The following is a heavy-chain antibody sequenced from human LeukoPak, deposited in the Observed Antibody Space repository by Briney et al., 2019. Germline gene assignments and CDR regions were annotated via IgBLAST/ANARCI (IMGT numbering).Heavy chain of an antibody. Sequence: PGGSLRLSCAASGFTFSSYSMNWVRQAPGKGLEWVSLISGDGGSTYYADSVKGRFTISRDNSKNSLYLQMNSLRTEDTALYYCAKDFSDTAMVDYWGQGTLVTVSS. CDR2: ISGDGGST. J-gene: IGHJ4*02. CDR3: AKDFSDTAMVDY. CDR1: GFTFSSYS. V-gene: IGHV3-43*02. D-gene: IGHD5-18*01.